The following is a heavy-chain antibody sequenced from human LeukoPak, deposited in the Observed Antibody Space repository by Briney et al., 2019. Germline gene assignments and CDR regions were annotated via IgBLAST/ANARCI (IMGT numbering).Heavy chain of an antibody. CDR1: GFTFSSYG. D-gene: IGHD6-6*01. J-gene: IGHJ4*02. V-gene: IGHV3-30*18. CDR3: AKATIAARPFIDY. Sequence: GGSLRLSCAASGFTFSSYGMHWVRQAPGKGLEWVAVISYDGSNKYYADSVKGRFTISRDNSKNTLYLQMNSLRAEDTAVYYCAKATIAARPFIDYWGQGTLVTVSS. CDR2: ISYDGSNK.